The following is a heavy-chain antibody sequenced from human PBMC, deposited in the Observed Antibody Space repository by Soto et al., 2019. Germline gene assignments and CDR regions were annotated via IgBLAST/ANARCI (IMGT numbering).Heavy chain of an antibody. D-gene: IGHD6-6*01. CDR2: IYPGDSDT. CDR1: GYSFTSYW. V-gene: IGHV5-51*01. J-gene: IGHJ6*02. Sequence: PXERRKISRKGSGYSFTSYWIGLVRQMPGKGLEWMGIIYPGDSDTRYSPSFQGQVTISADKSISTAYLQWSSLKASDTAMYYCAREGVLEYSSSRDYYYGMDVWGQGTTVTVP. CDR3: AREGVLEYSSSRDYYYGMDV.